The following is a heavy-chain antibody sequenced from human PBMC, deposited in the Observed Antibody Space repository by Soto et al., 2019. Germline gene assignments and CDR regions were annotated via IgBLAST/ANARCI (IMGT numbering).Heavy chain of an antibody. V-gene: IGHV1-18*01. J-gene: IGHJ5*02. D-gene: IGHD2-2*01. Sequence: ASVKVSCKASGYTFSNYGITWVRQAPGQPLEWLGWISLYSDGTNYAQKFQGRVSMTTDTSTTTAYMELRSLRSDDTAVYYCARVVPGAEAWFGPWGQGTLVTVSS. CDR1: GYTFSNYG. CDR2: ISLYSDGT. CDR3: ARVVPGAEAWFGP.